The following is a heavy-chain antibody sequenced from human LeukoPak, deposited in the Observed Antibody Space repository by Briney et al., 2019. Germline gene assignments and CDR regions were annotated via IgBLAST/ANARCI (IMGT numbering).Heavy chain of an antibody. CDR1: GFTFSNFA. J-gene: IGHJ1*01. CDR2: ISGSGGST. CDR3: AKDQPSVSEH. V-gene: IGHV3-23*01. D-gene: IGHD2-2*01. Sequence: PGGSLRLSCAASGFTFSNFAMTWVRQAPGKGLEWVSAISGSGGSTYYADSVKGRFTISRDNSKNTLYLQMNSLRAEDTAVYYCAKDQPSVSEHWGQGTLVTVSS.